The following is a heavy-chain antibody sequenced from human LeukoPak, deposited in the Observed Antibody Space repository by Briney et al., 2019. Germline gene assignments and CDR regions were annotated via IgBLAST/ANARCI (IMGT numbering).Heavy chain of an antibody. J-gene: IGHJ4*02. CDR3: GRGGGGSYLEYSFDY. Sequence: SETLSPTCTVAAPSITRRYSSWIRQPPGEGLGWNGYINYSGNTNYNPSLKSRVTISVDTSKNQFSLKLSSVTAADTAVYYCGRGGGGSYLEYSFDYWGQGTLVTVSS. CDR2: INYSGNT. CDR1: APSITRRY. D-gene: IGHD3-10*01. V-gene: IGHV4-59*11.